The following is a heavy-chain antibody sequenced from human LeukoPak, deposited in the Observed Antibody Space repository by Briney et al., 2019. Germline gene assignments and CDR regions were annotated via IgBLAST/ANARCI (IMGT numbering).Heavy chain of an antibody. CDR2: IWYDGQTK. V-gene: IGHV3-33*01. D-gene: IGHD6-19*01. J-gene: IGHJ4*02. Sequence: GGSLRLSCEASGFIFSNYAMHWVRQAPGKGLQWVALIWYDGQTKFYGDSVKGRFTISRDNSGSTLFLHMSSLRVEDTAVYYCAREWGRIAVAGGPGYRGQGAVVTVSS. CDR1: GFIFSNYA. CDR3: AREWGRIAVAGGPGY.